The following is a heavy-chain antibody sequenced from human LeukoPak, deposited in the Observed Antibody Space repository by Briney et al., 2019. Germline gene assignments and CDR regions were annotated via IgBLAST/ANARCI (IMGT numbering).Heavy chain of an antibody. V-gene: IGHV3-30*03. J-gene: IGHJ3*02. CDR1: GFTFSSYG. Sequence: GRSLRLSCAASGFTFSSYGMHWVRQAPGKGLEWVAVISYDGSNKYYADSVKGRFTISRDNSKNTLYLQMNSLRAEDTAVYYCAREGYSSSWHAFDIWGQGTMVTVSS. CDR2: ISYDGSNK. CDR3: AREGYSSSWHAFDI. D-gene: IGHD6-13*01.